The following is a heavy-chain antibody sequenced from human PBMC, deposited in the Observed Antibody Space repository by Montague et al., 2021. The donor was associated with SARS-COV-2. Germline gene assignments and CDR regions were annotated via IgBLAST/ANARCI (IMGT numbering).Heavy chain of an antibody. Sequence: SETLSLTCAVYGGSVSGWYWSWIRQPPGKGLEWIGEIKRRGNTIYNPSLKSRVTISEDTSKSQFSLKLSSVTAADTAVYYCARGGGNILSNYYYYYLDVWGTGTTVTVSS. J-gene: IGHJ6*03. D-gene: IGHD2/OR15-2a*01. CDR1: GGSVSGWY. V-gene: IGHV4-34*01. CDR3: ARGGGNILSNYYYYYLDV. CDR2: IKRRGNT.